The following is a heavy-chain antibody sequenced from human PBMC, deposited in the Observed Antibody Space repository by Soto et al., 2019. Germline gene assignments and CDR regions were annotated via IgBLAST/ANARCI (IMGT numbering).Heavy chain of an antibody. Sequence: ASVKVSCKASGYTFTSYAMHRVRQAPGQRLEWMGWINAGNGNTKYSQKFQGRVTITRDTSASTAYMELSSLRTEDTDVYYCAREGSHYYGSGSYYKTYYYGMDVWGQGTTVTVS. D-gene: IGHD3-10*01. CDR2: INAGNGNT. CDR1: GYTFTSYA. CDR3: AREGSHYYGSGSYYKTYYYGMDV. V-gene: IGHV1-3*01. J-gene: IGHJ6*02.